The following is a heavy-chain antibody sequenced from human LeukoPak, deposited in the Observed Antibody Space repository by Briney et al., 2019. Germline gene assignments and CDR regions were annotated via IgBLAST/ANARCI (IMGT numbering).Heavy chain of an antibody. J-gene: IGHJ6*04. Sequence: SETLSLTCAVSGGSISSSNWWSWVRQPPGKGLEWIGEIYHSGSTNYNPSLKSRVTISVVKSKNQFSLKLSSVTAADTAVYYCARDLRGVATGYYYYYGMDVWGKGTTVTVSS. CDR3: ARDLRGVATGYYYYYGMDV. D-gene: IGHD5-12*01. CDR1: GGSISSSNW. CDR2: IYHSGST. V-gene: IGHV4-4*02.